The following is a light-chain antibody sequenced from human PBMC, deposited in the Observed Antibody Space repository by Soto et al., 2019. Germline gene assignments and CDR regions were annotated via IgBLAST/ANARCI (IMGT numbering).Light chain of an antibody. CDR3: AAWDASMGGFYV. J-gene: IGLJ1*01. Sequence: QSVLTQPPSASGTPGQRVTISCSGSRSSVGSNPVNWYQHLHGTAPKILIFSNKHRPSGVPDRFSAAKAGAEASLAITGLQSEAEGDYYCAAWDASMGGFYVFGSGTKLTVL. V-gene: IGLV1-44*01. CDR1: RSSVGSNP. CDR2: SNK.